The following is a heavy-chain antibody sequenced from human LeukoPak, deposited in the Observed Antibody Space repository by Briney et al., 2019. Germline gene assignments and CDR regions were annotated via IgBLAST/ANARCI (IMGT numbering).Heavy chain of an antibody. CDR3: ARALAVTRGYSGYFYYYYMGV. Sequence: GGSLRLSCAASGFTFSDYYMTWIRQAPGEGLEWISYISGSGSITHYADSVKGQFTISRDNAKNSLYLQMNSLRAEDTALYYCARALAVTRGYSGYFYYYYMGVWGKGTTVTVSS. V-gene: IGHV3-11*01. CDR1: GFTFSDYY. CDR2: ISGSGSIT. D-gene: IGHD5-12*01. J-gene: IGHJ6*03.